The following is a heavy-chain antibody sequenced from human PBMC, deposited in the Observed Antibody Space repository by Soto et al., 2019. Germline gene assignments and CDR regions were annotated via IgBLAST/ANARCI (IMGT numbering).Heavy chain of an antibody. Sequence: QVQLVQSGAEVKKPGASVKVSCKASGYTFTSYGISWVRQAPGQGLEWMGWISAYNGNTNYAQKLQGRVTMTTDTSTRTAYMEVRSLRSDDTAVYYCARSGCSGGSCYSYYFDYWGQGTLVTVSS. CDR3: ARSGCSGGSCYSYYFDY. D-gene: IGHD2-15*01. CDR2: ISAYNGNT. J-gene: IGHJ4*02. V-gene: IGHV1-18*01. CDR1: GYTFTSYG.